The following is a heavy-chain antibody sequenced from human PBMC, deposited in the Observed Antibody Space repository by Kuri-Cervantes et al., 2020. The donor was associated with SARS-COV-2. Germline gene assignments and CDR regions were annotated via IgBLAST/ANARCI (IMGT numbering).Heavy chain of an antibody. CDR3: AREFSSSPVHAFDI. Sequence: GSLRLSCAVSGYSISSGYYWGWIRQPPGKGLEWIGSIYHSGSTYYNPSLKSRVTISVDTSKNQFSLKLSSVTAADTAVYYCAREFSSSPVHAFDIWGQGTMVTVSS. CDR1: GYSISSGYY. CDR2: IYHSGST. D-gene: IGHD6-6*01. J-gene: IGHJ3*02. V-gene: IGHV4-38-2*02.